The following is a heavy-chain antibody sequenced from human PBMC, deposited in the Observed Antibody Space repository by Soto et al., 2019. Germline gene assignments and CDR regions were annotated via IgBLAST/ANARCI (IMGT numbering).Heavy chain of an antibody. CDR3: ARDSPYNGFWGDVMELYSYSMDV. J-gene: IGHJ6*01. Sequence: QVQLVQSGGEVKRPGASVKVSCQASGYTFSSYGISWVRQAPGQGLQWMGWVSAHNGNTKYAQIPQARLTLTTDTSTSTAYMELRSLKSDDPAVYYCARDSPYNGFWGDVMELYSYSMDVW. V-gene: IGHV1-18*01. CDR1: GYTFSSYG. D-gene: IGHD3-3*01. CDR2: VSAHNGNT.